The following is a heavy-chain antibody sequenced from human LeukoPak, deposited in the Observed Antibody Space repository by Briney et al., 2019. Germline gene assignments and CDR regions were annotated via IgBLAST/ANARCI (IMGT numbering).Heavy chain of an antibody. CDR1: GGSISSSSYY. CDR3: ARQSKRSAVPFDY. Sequence: SETLSLTCTVSGGSISSSSYYWGWIRQPPGKGLEWIGSIYYSGSTHYDPSLKSRVTISVGTSKNQFSLKLSSVTAADTAVYYCARQSKRSAVPFDYWGQGTLVTVSS. D-gene: IGHD2-2*01. CDR2: IYYSGST. J-gene: IGHJ4*02. V-gene: IGHV4-39*01.